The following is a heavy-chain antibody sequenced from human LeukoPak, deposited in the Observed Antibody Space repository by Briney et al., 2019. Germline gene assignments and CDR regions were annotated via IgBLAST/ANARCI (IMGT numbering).Heavy chain of an antibody. D-gene: IGHD3-10*01. CDR3: ARGDTMVRGVTGAFDI. CDR1: GFTFSSYA. Sequence: GGSLRLSCAASGFTFSSYAMHWVRQAPGKGLEWVAVISYDGGNKYYADSVKGRFTISRDNSKNTLYLQMNSLRAEDTAVYYCARGDTMVRGVTGAFDIWGQGTMVTVSS. V-gene: IGHV3-30*04. CDR2: ISYDGGNK. J-gene: IGHJ3*02.